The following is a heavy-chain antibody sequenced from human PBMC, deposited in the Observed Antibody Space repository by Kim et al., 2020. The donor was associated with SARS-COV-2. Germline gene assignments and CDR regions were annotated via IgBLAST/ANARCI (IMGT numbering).Heavy chain of an antibody. CDR1: GYTFTSYD. Sequence: ASVKVSCKASGYTFTSYDINWVRQATGQGLEWMGWMNPNSGNTGYAQKFQGRVTMTRNTSISTAYMELSSLRSEDTAVYYCARGYGDIYYYGMDVWGQGTTVTVSS. D-gene: IGHD4-17*01. J-gene: IGHJ6*02. V-gene: IGHV1-8*01. CDR3: ARGYGDIYYYGMDV. CDR2: MNPNSGNT.